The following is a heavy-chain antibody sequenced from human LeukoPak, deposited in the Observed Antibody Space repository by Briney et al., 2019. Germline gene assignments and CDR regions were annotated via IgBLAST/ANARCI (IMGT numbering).Heavy chain of an antibody. CDR3: AKAQGYLDY. CDR2: ISTGSSTI. Sequence: GGSLRLSCAASGFTFSSYSMNWVRQAPGKGLEWVSYISTGSSTIYYADSVKGRFTISRDNSKNTVYLQMNSLRAEDTAVYYCAKAQGYLDYWGQGTLATVSS. CDR1: GFTFSSYS. J-gene: IGHJ4*02. V-gene: IGHV3-48*01.